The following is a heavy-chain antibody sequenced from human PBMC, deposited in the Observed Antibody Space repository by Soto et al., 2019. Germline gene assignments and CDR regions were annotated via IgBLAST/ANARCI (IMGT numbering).Heavy chain of an antibody. V-gene: IGHV3-30*04. Sequence: QLQLVESGGGVVQPGRSLRLSCAASGFTFSNSILHWVRQAPGKGLEWVAFISYDGRNKDYADSMKGRFTISRDNSKNTLYMQLSSLRPEDTAVYYCAGGDTDYAMGVWGQGTTVTVSS. CDR1: GFTFSNSI. D-gene: IGHD5-18*01. J-gene: IGHJ6*02. CDR2: ISYDGRNK. CDR3: AGGDTDYAMGV.